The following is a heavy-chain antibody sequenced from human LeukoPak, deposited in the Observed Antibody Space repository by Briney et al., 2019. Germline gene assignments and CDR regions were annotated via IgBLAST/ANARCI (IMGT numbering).Heavy chain of an antibody. V-gene: IGHV3-7*04. Sequence: GGSLRLSCAASGFTFSRYWMSWVRQAPGKGPEWVANIKKDGSEKYYVDSVKGRFTISRDNAKNSLYLQMNSLRAEDTAVYYWARGDYGGNTYYFDNWGQGTLVTVSS. CDR1: GFTFSRYW. CDR3: ARGDYGGNTYYFDN. CDR2: IKKDGSEK. J-gene: IGHJ4*02. D-gene: IGHD4-23*01.